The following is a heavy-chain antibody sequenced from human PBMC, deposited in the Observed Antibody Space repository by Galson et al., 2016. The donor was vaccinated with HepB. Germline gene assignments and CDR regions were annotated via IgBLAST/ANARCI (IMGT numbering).Heavy chain of an antibody. Sequence: VKVSCKASGYTFNTYNMHWVRQAPGQGLEWMGIIKPSGGNTIYAQKFQDRITMTRDTSTSTVYMELISLRPEDTAVYYCARELDHSFYFDYWGQGTLLTVSS. CDR2: IKPSGGNT. CDR3: ARELDHSFYFDY. V-gene: IGHV1-46*02. D-gene: IGHD1-14*01. CDR1: GYTFNTYN. J-gene: IGHJ4*02.